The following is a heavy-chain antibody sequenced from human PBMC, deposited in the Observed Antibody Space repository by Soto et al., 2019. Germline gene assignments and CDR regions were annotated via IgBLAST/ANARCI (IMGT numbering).Heavy chain of an antibody. CDR1: GFIFGSKF. V-gene: IGHV3-74*01. Sequence: GGSLRLSCAASGFIFGSKFMYWVRQAPGKGLVWVSRINPDGSSTAYADSVKGRFTISRDNAKNTLYLQMNSLRTEDTAVYYCAKEVPTNPLDSWGQGTLVTVSS. CDR3: AKEVPTNPLDS. D-gene: IGHD5-12*01. CDR2: INPDGSST. J-gene: IGHJ4*02.